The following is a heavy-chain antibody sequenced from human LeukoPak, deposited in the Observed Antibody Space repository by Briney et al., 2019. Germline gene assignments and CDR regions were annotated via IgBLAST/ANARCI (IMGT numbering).Heavy chain of an antibody. CDR2: ISTYNGNT. V-gene: IGHV1-18*01. Sequence: ASVKVSCKASGYTFTNYGISWVRQAPGQGLEWMGWISTYNGNTNYAQKLQGRFTMTTDTSTSTAYMELRSLRSDDTAVYYCARAGYSYGYIGYFDYWGQGTLVTVSS. CDR1: GYTFTNYG. CDR3: ARAGYSYGYIGYFDY. J-gene: IGHJ4*02. D-gene: IGHD5-18*01.